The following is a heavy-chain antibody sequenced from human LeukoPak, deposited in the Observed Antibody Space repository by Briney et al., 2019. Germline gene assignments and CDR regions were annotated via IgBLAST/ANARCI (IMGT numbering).Heavy chain of an antibody. CDR3: AREQVGASFDY. Sequence: GGSLRLSCAASGFTFSSYSMNWVRQAPGKGLEWVSSISSSSSYIYYADSVKGRFTISRDNTKNSLYLQMNSLRAEDTAVYYCAREQVGASFDYWGQGTLVTVSS. V-gene: IGHV3-21*01. D-gene: IGHD1-26*01. J-gene: IGHJ4*02. CDR2: ISSSSSYI. CDR1: GFTFSSYS.